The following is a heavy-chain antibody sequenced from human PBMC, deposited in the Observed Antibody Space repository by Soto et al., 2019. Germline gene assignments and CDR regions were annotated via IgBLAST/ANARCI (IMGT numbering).Heavy chain of an antibody. CDR2: IYYSGST. CDR3: ARLETTVTTNVDY. J-gene: IGHJ4*02. CDR1: GGSISSSSYY. Sequence: QLQLQESGPGLVKPSETLSLTCTVSGGSISSSSYYWGWIRQPPGKGLEWIGSIYYSGSTYYNPSLKSRVTISVDTSKNQFSLKLSSVTAADTAVYYCARLETTVTTNVDYWGQGTLVTVSS. V-gene: IGHV4-39*01. D-gene: IGHD4-17*01.